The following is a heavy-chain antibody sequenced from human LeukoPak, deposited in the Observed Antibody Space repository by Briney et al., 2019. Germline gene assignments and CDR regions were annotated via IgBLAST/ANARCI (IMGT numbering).Heavy chain of an antibody. Sequence: GASLRFSCAASGFTFSSNAMSWVRQAPGKGLEWVSAISGSGGSTYYADSVKGRFTISRDNSKNTLYLQMNSLRAEDTAVYYCANPTYSGSYGGVYRGQGTLVTVSS. CDR1: GFTFSSNA. CDR3: ANPTYSGSYGGVY. V-gene: IGHV3-23*01. J-gene: IGHJ4*02. CDR2: ISGSGGST. D-gene: IGHD1-26*01.